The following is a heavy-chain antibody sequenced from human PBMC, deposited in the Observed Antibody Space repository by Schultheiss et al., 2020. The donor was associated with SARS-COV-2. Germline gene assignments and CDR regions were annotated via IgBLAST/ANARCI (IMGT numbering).Heavy chain of an antibody. J-gene: IGHJ5*02. CDR1: GGSISSGSHY. CDR2: IYTSGST. V-gene: IGHV4-61*02. D-gene: IGHD2-15*01. CDR3: ARQAVVVLGWFDP. Sequence: SETLSLTCVVSGGSISSGSHYWSWIRQPAGKGLEWIGRIYTSGSTYYNPSLKSRVTISVDTSKNQFSLKLSSVTAADTAVYYCARQAVVVLGWFDPWGQGTLVTVSS.